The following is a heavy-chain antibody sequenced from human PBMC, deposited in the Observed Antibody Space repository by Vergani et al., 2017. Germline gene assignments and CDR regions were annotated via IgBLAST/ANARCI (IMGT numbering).Heavy chain of an antibody. CDR1: DSSIMTNPY. CDR2: IHHSGDT. Sequence: QVQLQESGPGLVKPSETLTLICDVSDSSIMTNPYWGWFRQSPGKGLEWIGCIHHSGDTHYNSSLKSRVSISIVSSSKFSMSLPSVTAADTAIYYCAEHRGSGGFFPSSYFYEMDVWGHGTMVTVSS. J-gene: IGHJ6*02. V-gene: IGHV4-38-2*01. D-gene: IGHD3-10*01. CDR3: AEHRGSGGFFPSSYFYEMDV.